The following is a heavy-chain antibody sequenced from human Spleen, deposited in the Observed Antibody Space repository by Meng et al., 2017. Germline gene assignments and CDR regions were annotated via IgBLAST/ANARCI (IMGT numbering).Heavy chain of an antibody. V-gene: IGHV3-7*01. CDR1: GFTFSSYW. J-gene: IGHJ3*02. CDR2: IKQEGSEK. CDR3: ARVVISDAFDI. D-gene: IGHD3-10*01. Sequence: GESLKISCAASGFTFSSYWMSWVRQAPGKGLEWVANIKQEGSEKYYVDSVKGRFTISIDNAKNSLYLQMNSQRAEDTAVYYCARVVISDAFDIWGQGTMVTVSS.